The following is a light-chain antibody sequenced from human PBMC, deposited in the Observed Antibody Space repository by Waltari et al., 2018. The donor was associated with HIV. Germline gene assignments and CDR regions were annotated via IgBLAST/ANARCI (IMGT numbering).Light chain of an antibody. CDR2: GNS. Sequence: QSVLTQPPSVSGAPGQRVTISCTGSSSNIGAGYHVHWYQQLPGTAPKLLIYGNSERPSGVPDRCSGSKSGTSASLAITGLQAEDEADYYCQSHDSSLSGYVFGTGTKVTVL. CDR3: QSHDSSLSGYV. V-gene: IGLV1-40*01. CDR1: SSNIGAGYH. J-gene: IGLJ1*01.